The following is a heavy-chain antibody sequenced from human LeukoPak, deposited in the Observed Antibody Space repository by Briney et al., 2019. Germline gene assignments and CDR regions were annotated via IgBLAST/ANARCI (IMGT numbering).Heavy chain of an antibody. Sequence: GGSLRLSCAASGFSFSNYGMHWVRQAPGKGLEWVAVIWYDGSNKYYADSVKGRFTISRDNSKNTLYVQMSSLRAEDTAVYYCAKGVGSTGSYFDYWGQGTLVTVSS. CDR1: GFSFSNYG. D-gene: IGHD1-26*01. V-gene: IGHV3-33*06. CDR2: IWYDGSNK. CDR3: AKGVGSTGSYFDY. J-gene: IGHJ4*02.